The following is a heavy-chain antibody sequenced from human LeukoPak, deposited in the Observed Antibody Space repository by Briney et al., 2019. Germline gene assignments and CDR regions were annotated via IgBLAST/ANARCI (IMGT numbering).Heavy chain of an antibody. CDR1: GFTFSSYA. Sequence: PGGSLRLSCAASGFTFSSYAMSWVRQAPGKGLEWVSAISGSGGSTYYADSVKGRFTISRDNSKNTLYLQMNSLRAEDTAVYYCARASGYNYNFDYWGQGTLVTVSS. CDR3: ARASGYNYNFDY. V-gene: IGHV3-23*01. D-gene: IGHD5-24*01. CDR2: ISGSGGST. J-gene: IGHJ4*02.